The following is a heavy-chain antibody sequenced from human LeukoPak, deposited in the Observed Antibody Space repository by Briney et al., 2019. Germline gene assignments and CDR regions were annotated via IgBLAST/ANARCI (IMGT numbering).Heavy chain of an antibody. CDR3: VKQPVKSRVGYDS. D-gene: IGHD2-8*02. CDR2: ISGSGATT. V-gene: IGHV3-23*01. CDR1: GFSFRHYV. J-gene: IGHJ4*02. Sequence: GGSLRLSCAASGFSFRHYVMSWVRQAPGKGLEWVSVISGSGATTYYADSVKGRFTISRDNSKNTVYQGMNSLRAEDTAIYYCVKQPVKSRVGYDSWGQGTLVTVSS.